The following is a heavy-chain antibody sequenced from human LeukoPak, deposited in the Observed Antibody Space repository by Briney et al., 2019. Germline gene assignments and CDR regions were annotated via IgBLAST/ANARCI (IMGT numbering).Heavy chain of an antibody. Sequence: GGSLRLSCAASGFTFSSYGMHWVRQAPGKGLEWVAVISYDGSNKYYADSVKGRFTISRDNSKNTLYLQMNSLRAEDTAVYYCARGTGYSSGWYLPYGMDVWGQGTTVTVSS. CDR1: GFTFSSYG. V-gene: IGHV3-30*03. J-gene: IGHJ6*02. D-gene: IGHD6-19*01. CDR2: ISYDGSNK. CDR3: ARGTGYSSGWYLPYGMDV.